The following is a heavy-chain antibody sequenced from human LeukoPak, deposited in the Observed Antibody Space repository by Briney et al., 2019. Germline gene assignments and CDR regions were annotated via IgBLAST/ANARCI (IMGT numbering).Heavy chain of an antibody. CDR3: AGIGSGSSTPPFDP. Sequence: SETLSLTCAVYGGSFSGYYWSWIRQPPGKGLEWIGEINHSGSTNYNPSLKSRVTISVDTSKNQFSLKLSSVTAADTAVYYCAGIGSGSSTPPFDPWGQGTLVTVSS. CDR2: INHSGST. J-gene: IGHJ5*02. D-gene: IGHD3-10*01. V-gene: IGHV4-34*01. CDR1: GGSFSGYY.